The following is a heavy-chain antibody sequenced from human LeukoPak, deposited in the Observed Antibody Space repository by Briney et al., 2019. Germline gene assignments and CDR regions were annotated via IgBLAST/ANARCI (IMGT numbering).Heavy chain of an antibody. Sequence: GGSLRLSCAASGFTFSSYAMSRVRQAPGKGLEWVSAISGSGGSTYYADSVKGRFSISRDNSKNTLYLQMNSLRAEDTAVYYCAARGSGWYYYFGYWGQGTLVTVSS. CDR1: GFTFSSYA. D-gene: IGHD6-19*01. J-gene: IGHJ4*02. CDR3: AARGSGWYYYFGY. CDR2: ISGSGGST. V-gene: IGHV3-23*01.